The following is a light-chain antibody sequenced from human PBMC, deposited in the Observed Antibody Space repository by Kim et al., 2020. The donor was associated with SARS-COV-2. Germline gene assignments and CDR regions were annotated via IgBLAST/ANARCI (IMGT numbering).Light chain of an antibody. CDR3: QKYNSSPLT. CDR2: AAS. CDR1: QGISSY. J-gene: IGKJ4*01. V-gene: IGKV1-27*01. Sequence: ASVGDRVTITCRASQGISSYLAWYQQKPGKVPKLLIYAASTLQSGVPSRFSGSGSGTEFTLTISSLQPDDVATYYCQKYNSSPLTFGGGTKVDIK.